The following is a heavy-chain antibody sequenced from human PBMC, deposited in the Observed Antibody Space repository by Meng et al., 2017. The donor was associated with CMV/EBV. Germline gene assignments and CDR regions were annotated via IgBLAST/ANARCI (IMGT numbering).Heavy chain of an antibody. Sequence: GESLKISCAASGFTFSDYYMSWIRQAPGKGLEWVSYISSSGSTIYYADSVKGRFTISRDNAKNSLYLQMNSLRAEDTAVYYCARDSVVVPAAPDYYGMDVWGQGTTVTVSS. CDR3: ARDSVVVPAAPDYYGMDV. J-gene: IGHJ6*02. CDR2: ISSSGSTI. CDR1: GFTFSDYY. D-gene: IGHD2-2*01. V-gene: IGHV3-11*01.